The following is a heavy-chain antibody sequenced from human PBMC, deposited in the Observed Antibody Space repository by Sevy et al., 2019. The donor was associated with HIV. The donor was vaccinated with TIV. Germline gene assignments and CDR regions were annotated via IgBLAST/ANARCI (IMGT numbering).Heavy chain of an antibody. D-gene: IGHD5-12*01. CDR3: ARQGGYSGYDYFSGDPDYYYGMDV. Sequence: GESLKISCKGSGYSFTSYWIGWVRQMPGKGLEWMGIIYPGDSDTRYSPSFQGQVTISADKSISTAYLQWSSLKASDTAMYYCARQGGYSGYDYFSGDPDYYYGMDVWGQGTTVTVSS. V-gene: IGHV5-51*01. CDR1: GYSFTSYW. J-gene: IGHJ6*02. CDR2: IYPGDSDT.